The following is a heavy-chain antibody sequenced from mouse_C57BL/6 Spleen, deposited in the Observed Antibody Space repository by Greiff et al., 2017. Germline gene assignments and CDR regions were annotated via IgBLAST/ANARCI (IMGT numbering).Heavy chain of an antibody. J-gene: IGHJ1*03. V-gene: IGHV1-42*01. D-gene: IGHD2-4*01. Sequence: EVQLQQSGPELVKPGASVKISCKASGYSFTGYYMNWVKQSPEKSLEWIGEINPSTGGTTYNQKFKAKATLTVDKSSSTAYMQLKSLTSEDSAVYYCARWEDDYDDVWGTGTTVTVSS. CDR3: ARWEDDYDDV. CDR2: INPSTGGT. CDR1: GYSFTGYY.